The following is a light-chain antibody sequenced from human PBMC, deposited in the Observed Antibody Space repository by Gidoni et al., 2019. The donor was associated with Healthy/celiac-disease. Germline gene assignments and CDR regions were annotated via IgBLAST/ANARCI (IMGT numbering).Light chain of an antibody. CDR3: QQYDNLPRT. J-gene: IGKJ1*01. CDR1: QDISNY. V-gene: IGKV1-33*01. Sequence: DIQMTQSPSSLSASVGDRDTITCQASQDISNYLNWYQQKPGKAPKLLIYDASNLETGVPSRFSGSGSGTDFTFTISSLQPEDIATYYCQQYDNLPRTFXQXTKVEIK. CDR2: DAS.